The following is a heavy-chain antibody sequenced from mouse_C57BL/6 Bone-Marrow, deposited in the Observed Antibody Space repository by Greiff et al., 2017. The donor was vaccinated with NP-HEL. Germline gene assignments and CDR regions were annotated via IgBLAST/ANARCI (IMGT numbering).Heavy chain of an antibody. V-gene: IGHV5-16*01. CDR2: INYDGSST. CDR3: ARDTVVAPYWYFDV. J-gene: IGHJ1*03. Sequence: EVKLVESEGGLVQPGSSMKLSCTASGFTFSDYYMAWVRQVPEKGLEWVANINYDGSSTYYLDSLKSRFIISRDNAKNILYLQMSRLKSEDTATYYCARDTVVAPYWYFDVWGTGTTVTVSS. CDR1: GFTFSDYY. D-gene: IGHD1-1*01.